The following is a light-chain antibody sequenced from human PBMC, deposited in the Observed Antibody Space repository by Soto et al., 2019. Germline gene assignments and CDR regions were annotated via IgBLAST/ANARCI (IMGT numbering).Light chain of an antibody. CDR3: QQSFSPLLT. CDR2: AAS. V-gene: IGKV1-39*01. CDR1: QTLNNY. J-gene: IGKJ4*01. Sequence: DIGVSRSPSSVAASVCDRITITCRASQTLNNYLTWFQQKPGKAPKVLIYAASTLQSGVPSRFSGSGSGAEFTPTISSLQPEDFATYYCQQSFSPLLTFGGGTKVDIK.